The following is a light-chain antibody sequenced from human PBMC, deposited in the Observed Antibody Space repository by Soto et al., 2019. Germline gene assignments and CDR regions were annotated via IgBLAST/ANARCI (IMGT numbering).Light chain of an antibody. V-gene: IGKV3-20*01. Sequence: EIVLTQSPGTLSLSPGERATISCRASQSVNGNYLTWYQRKPGQAPRLLIYGASTRATGTPDRFSGSGSGTDFALTISRLAPQDFAVYYCQQYGSSFRYTFGQGTKLEIK. CDR3: QQYGSSFRYT. CDR1: QSVNGNY. J-gene: IGKJ2*01. CDR2: GAS.